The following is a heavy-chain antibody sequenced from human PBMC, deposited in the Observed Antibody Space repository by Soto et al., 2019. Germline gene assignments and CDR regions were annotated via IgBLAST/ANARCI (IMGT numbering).Heavy chain of an antibody. CDR3: AGEVRGSGYFDY. CDR1: GFSFSTFV. D-gene: IGHD3-10*01. J-gene: IGHJ4*02. Sequence: QVQLVESGGGVVQPGTSLRVSCVASGFSFSTFVMHWIRRAPGKGLEWVAGMWHDGTNKKYADFVKGRFTISRDNSKNTLYLLMSSLRGDDTAVYYCAGEVRGSGYFDYWGQGTLVSVSS. V-gene: IGHV3-33*01. CDR2: MWHDGTNK.